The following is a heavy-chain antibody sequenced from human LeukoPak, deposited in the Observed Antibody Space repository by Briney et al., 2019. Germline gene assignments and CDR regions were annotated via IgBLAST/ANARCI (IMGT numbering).Heavy chain of an antibody. J-gene: IGHJ4*02. Sequence: GRSLRLSCAASGFIFDDYAMHWVRQAPGKGLEWVSAISGSGGKTYYADSVKGRFTVSRDNSKNTLYLQMNSLRAEDTAVYYCAKDYSSYYDSSGSPVDYWGQGTLVTVSS. D-gene: IGHD3-22*01. CDR1: GFIFDDYA. CDR3: AKDYSSYYDSSGSPVDY. V-gene: IGHV3-23*01. CDR2: ISGSGGKT.